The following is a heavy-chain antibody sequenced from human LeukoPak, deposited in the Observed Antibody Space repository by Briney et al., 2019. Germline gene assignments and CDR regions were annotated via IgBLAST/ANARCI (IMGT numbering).Heavy chain of an antibody. CDR3: ATRTGYSGGWFNWYFDL. J-gene: IGHJ2*01. Sequence: GGSLRLSCAASGFTFSSYAMSWVRQAPGKGLEWVSAISGSGGSTYYADSVKGRFTISRDNAKNSLYLQMNSLRAEDTAVYYCATRTGYSGGWFNWYFDLWGRGTLVTVSS. D-gene: IGHD6-19*01. CDR2: ISGSGGST. V-gene: IGHV3-23*01. CDR1: GFTFSSYA.